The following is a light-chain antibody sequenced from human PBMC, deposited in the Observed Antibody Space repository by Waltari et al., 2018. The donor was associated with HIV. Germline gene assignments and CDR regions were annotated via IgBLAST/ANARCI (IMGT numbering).Light chain of an antibody. CDR2: WAS. CDR1: QSVLYSSNNKNY. V-gene: IGKV4-1*01. Sequence: DIVMTQSPDSMAVSLGERATIKCKSSQSVLYSSNNKNYLAWYQQKPGQPPKLLIYWASTRESGVPDRFSGSGSGTDFTLTISSLQAEDVAVYYCQQYYSTLALTFGGGTKVEIK. CDR3: QQYYSTLALT. J-gene: IGKJ4*01.